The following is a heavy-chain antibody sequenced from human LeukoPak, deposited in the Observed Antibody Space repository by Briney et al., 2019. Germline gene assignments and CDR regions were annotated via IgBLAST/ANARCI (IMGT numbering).Heavy chain of an antibody. CDR3: ARGYYGSGTLWYAFDI. J-gene: IGHJ3*02. CDR2: IYTSGST. CDR1: GGSISSYY. Sequence: SETLSLTCTVSGGSISSYYWSWIRQPAGKGLEWIGRIYTSGSTTYNPSLKSRVTMSVDTSKNQFSLKLSSVTAADTAVYYCARGYYGSGTLWYAFDIWGQGTMVTVSS. D-gene: IGHD3-10*01. V-gene: IGHV4-4*07.